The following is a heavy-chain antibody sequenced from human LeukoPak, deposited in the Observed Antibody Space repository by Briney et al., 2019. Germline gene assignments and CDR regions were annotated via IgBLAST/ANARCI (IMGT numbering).Heavy chain of an antibody. CDR3: ARGRDYYGSGKGFDY. D-gene: IGHD3-10*01. CDR2: VSWNGSRT. V-gene: IGHV3-35*01. Sequence: GGSLRLSRAASGFTFSNSDMNWVHQAPGKRLEWVSGVSWNGSRTHYADSVKGRFIISRDNSRNTLYLQTNSLRAEDTAVYYCARGRDYYGSGKGFDYWGQGTLVTVSS. CDR1: GFTFSNSD. J-gene: IGHJ4*02.